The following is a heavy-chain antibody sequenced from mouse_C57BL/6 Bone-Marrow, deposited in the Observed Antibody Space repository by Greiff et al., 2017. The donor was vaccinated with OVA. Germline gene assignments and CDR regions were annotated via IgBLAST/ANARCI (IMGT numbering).Heavy chain of an antibody. CDR1: GYTFTSYW. D-gene: IGHD1-1*01. J-gene: IGHJ4*01. CDR3: AITTVVAPYAMDY. Sequence: VQLHQSGTELVKPGASVKLSCKASGYTFTSYWMHWVKQRPGQGLEWIGNINPSNGGTNYNEKFKSKATLTVDKSSSTAYMQLSSLTSEDSAVYYCAITTVVAPYAMDYWGQGTSVTVSS. CDR2: INPSNGGT. V-gene: IGHV1-53*01.